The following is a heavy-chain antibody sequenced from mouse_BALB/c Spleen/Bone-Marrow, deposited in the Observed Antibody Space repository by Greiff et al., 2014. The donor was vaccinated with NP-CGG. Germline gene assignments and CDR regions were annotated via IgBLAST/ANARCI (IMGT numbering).Heavy chain of an antibody. CDR2: ISPSNGGS. J-gene: IGHJ4*01. D-gene: IGHD2-4*01. V-gene: IGHV1S81*02. CDR1: GYSFTSYW. Sequence: LVESRAELVKPGASVKLSCKASGYSFTSYWMHWVKQRPGQGLEWMGVISPSNGGSNYNEKFKSKATLTVDKSSSTACMQLNSLTSKDSAIYYCTRSELRRGGYALDYWGLGTSVTVSS. CDR3: TRSELRRGGYALDY.